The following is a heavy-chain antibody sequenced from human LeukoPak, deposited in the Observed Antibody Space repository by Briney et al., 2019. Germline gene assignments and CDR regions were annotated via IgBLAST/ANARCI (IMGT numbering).Heavy chain of an antibody. J-gene: IGHJ5*02. CDR1: GSIFTSYW. D-gene: IGHD5-24*01. CDR3: ARVEMATGWFDP. Sequence: PGASLQISSKGSGSIFTSYWIGWGRQQPEKGLEGMGIIYPGDSDTTYSPSFQGQVTISADTSISTTYLQWNSLKASDTAIYFCARVEMATGWFDPWGQGTLVTVSS. CDR2: IYPGDSDT. V-gene: IGHV5-51*01.